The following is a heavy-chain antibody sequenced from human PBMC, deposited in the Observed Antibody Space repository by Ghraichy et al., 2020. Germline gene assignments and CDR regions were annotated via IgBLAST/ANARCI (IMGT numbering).Heavy chain of an antibody. CDR2: ISGSGGST. D-gene: IGHD6-13*01. V-gene: IGHV3-23*01. CDR1: GFTFSSYA. J-gene: IGHJ6*02. CDR3: AKDQAAAGHGLYYYGMDV. Sequence: GGSLRLSCAASGFTFSSYAMSWVRQAPGKGLEWVSAISGSGGSTYYADSVKGRFTISRDNSKNTLYLQMNSLRAEDTAVYYCAKDQAAAGHGLYYYGMDVWGQGTTVTVSS.